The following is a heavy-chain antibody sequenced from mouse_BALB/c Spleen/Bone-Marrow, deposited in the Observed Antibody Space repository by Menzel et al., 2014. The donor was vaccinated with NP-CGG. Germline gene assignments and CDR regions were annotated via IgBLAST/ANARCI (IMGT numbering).Heavy chain of an antibody. CDR3: ASRGDYSYAMDY. CDR1: GYSFSNYW. J-gene: IGHJ4*01. D-gene: IGHD1-1*01. CDR2: IYPGDGDT. V-gene: IGHV1-80*01. Sequence: VQLQQSGAELVRPGSSVKISCKSSGYSFSNYWMNWMKQRSGQGLEWIGQIYPGDGDTNYNGKFKGKATLTADKSSSTAYMQISSLTSEDSAVYFCASRGDYSYAMDYWGQGTSVTVSS.